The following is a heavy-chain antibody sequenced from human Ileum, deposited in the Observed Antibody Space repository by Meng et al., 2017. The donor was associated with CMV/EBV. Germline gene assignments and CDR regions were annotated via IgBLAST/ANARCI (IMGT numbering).Heavy chain of an antibody. CDR1: GFTFSSYA. D-gene: IGHD2-2*01. J-gene: IGHJ6*02. Sequence: GESLKISCAASGFTFSSYAMHWVRQAPGKGLEWVAVISYDGSNKYYADSVKGRFTISRDNSKNTLYLQMNSLRAEDTAVYYCARELVVPAAIAYYYGMDVWGQGTTVTVSS. CDR3: ARELVVPAAIAYYYGMDV. V-gene: IGHV3-30*04. CDR2: ISYDGSNK.